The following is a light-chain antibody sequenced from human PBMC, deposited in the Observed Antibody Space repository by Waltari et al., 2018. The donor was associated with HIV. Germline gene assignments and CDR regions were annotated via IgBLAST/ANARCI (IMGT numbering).Light chain of an antibody. V-gene: IGLV2-14*03. J-gene: IGLJ2*01. CDR1: RSDIVAHNY. Sequence: PALTQPASVSASPGWSITISCNGTRSDIVAHNYVPWYPQHAGQAPRVMIFDVTNRPPGVSNRFSGYKSGNTVSAVVSGLQNEDEAPYYVSSYTRRNTLVFGGGTKVTVL. CDR2: DVT. CDR3: SSYTRRNTLV.